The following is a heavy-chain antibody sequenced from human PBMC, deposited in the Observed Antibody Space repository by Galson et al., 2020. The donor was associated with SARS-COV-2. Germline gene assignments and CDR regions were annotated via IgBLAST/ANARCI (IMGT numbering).Heavy chain of an antibody. V-gene: IGHV3-23*01. CDR3: AKEYNSKLISDVLDI. Sequence: GESLKISCVGSGFTFRIYAMNWVRQAPGKGLEWVSAISDTGADIYYSDSVKGRFTISRDNSENTLYLQMNSLRAEETAVYYCAKEYNSKLISDVLDIWGQGTMVTVSS. J-gene: IGHJ3*02. CDR1: GFTFRIYA. CDR2: ISDTGADI. D-gene: IGHD3-16*01.